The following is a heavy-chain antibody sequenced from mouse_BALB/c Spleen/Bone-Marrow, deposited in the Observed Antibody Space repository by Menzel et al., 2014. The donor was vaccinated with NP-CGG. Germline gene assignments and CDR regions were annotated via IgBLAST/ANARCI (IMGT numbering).Heavy chain of an antibody. V-gene: IGHV2-9-2*01. CDR1: GFSLTSYD. J-gene: IGHJ3*01. Sequence: VQLQQSGPGLVAPSQSLSITCTVSGFSLTSYDISWIRQPPGKGLEWLGVIWTGGGTNYNSAFMSRLSISKDNSKSQFFLKRKSRKTDDPPIYYCERGKNLSSPPLAHGGQGTRVTVPA. D-gene: IGHD6-1*01. CDR2: IWTGGGT. CDR3: ERGKNLSSPPLAH.